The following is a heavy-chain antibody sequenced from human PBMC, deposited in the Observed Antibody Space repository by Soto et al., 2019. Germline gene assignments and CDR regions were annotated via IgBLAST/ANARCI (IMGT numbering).Heavy chain of an antibody. CDR1: GGSFSGYY. Sequence: SETLSLTCAVYGGSFSGYYWSWIRQPPGKGLEWIGEINHSGSTNYNPSLKGRVTISVDTSKNQFSLKLSPVTAADTAVYYCARDRSGSYGDDYFDYWGQGTLVTVSS. D-gene: IGHD5-18*01. J-gene: IGHJ4*02. CDR3: ARDRSGSYGDDYFDY. V-gene: IGHV4-34*09. CDR2: INHSGST.